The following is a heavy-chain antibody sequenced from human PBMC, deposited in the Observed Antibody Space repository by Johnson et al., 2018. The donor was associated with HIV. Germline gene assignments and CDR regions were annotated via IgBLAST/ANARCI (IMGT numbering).Heavy chain of an antibody. D-gene: IGHD5-24*01. CDR1: GFIFSNYW. J-gene: IGHJ3*02. CDR2: IKQDGNDK. V-gene: IGHV3-7*03. CDR3: AKDRQATSTLGAFDI. Sequence: VQLVESGRGVVRPGGSLRVSCAASGFIFSNYWMSWVRQAPGKGLEWVANIKQDGNDKYYVDSVKGRFTISRDNAKNTLYLQMNSLRTEDTALYYCAKDRQATSTLGAFDIWGQGNMVIVSS.